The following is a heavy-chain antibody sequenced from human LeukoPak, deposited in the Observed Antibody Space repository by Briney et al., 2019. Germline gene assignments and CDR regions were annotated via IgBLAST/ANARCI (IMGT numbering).Heavy chain of an antibody. CDR1: GASFSGFY. CDR2: INHSAST. CDR3: ARGRLRYYYDSSGYDFGD. Sequence: SQTLSLTCAVYGASFSGFYCSWIRQPPGKGLEWIGEINHSASTNYNPSLKSRVTISVDTTKNQFSLKLRSVTSADTAVYYFARGRLRYYYDSSGYDFGDWGQGTPVTVST. J-gene: IGHJ4*02. V-gene: IGHV4-34*01. D-gene: IGHD3-22*01.